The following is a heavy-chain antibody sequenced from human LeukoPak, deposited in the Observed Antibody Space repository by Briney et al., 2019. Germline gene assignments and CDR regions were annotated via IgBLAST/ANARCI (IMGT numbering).Heavy chain of an antibody. CDR2: ISPDNGNK. D-gene: IGHD2-15*01. V-gene: IGHV1-18*01. CDR1: GYRFVDYG. CDR3: AREVVVVIDGGNYYGMDV. Sequence: ASVKVSCKASGYRFVDYGFSWVRQAPGQGLEWVGWISPDNGNKNYARKFQGRVTMTTDTSSSTVYMELRSLRSDDTAVYYCAREVVVVIDGGNYYGMDVWGQGITVTVSS. J-gene: IGHJ6*02.